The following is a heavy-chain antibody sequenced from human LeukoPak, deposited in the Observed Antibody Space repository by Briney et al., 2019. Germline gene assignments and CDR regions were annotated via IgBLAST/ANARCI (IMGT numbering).Heavy chain of an antibody. V-gene: IGHV3-66*02. CDR3: VGYYVGKFDY. Sequence: PGGSLRLSCAASGFVVSDNYMSWVRQAPGQGLEWVSLIYTSGITKYTDSVKGQFTISRDNAKNTLYLQMNTLSAEDTAVYYCVGYYVGKFDYWGQGTLVTVSS. CDR2: IYTSGIT. D-gene: IGHD4-23*01. J-gene: IGHJ4*02. CDR1: GFVVSDNY.